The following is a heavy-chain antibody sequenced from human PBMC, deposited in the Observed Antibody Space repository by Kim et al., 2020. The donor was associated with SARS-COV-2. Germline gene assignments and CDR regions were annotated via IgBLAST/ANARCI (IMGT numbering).Heavy chain of an antibody. J-gene: IGHJ4*02. D-gene: IGHD3-10*01. V-gene: IGHV4-59*01. CDR3: AKANYYGSGSYYIDY. Sequence: PALKTRVTISVDTSKNQFSLKLSSVTAADTAVYYCAKANYYGSGSYYIDYWGRGTLVTLSS.